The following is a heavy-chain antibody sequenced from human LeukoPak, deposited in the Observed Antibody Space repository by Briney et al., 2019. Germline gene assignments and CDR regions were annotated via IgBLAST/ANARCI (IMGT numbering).Heavy chain of an antibody. CDR2: IYYSGST. CDR1: GGSISCYY. D-gene: IGHD3-10*01. J-gene: IGHJ5*02. CDR3: ARGGYYGSGNDFRFDP. Sequence: PSETLSLTCTVSGGSISCYYRSWIRQPPGKGLEWIWYIYYSGSTKYKPSLKSRVTIIVDTSKKQFSLKLSSMTAADTAADYCARGGYYGSGNDFRFDPWGQGTLVTVSS. V-gene: IGHV4-59*01.